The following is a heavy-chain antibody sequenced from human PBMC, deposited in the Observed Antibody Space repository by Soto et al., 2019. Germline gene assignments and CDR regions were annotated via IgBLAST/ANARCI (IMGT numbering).Heavy chain of an antibody. CDR1: GYSFSSYS. V-gene: IGHV5-51*01. CDR2: IHSGDSNA. CDR3: AGLVLTRYSSSSSCHTMDV. J-gene: IGHJ6*02. D-gene: IGHD2-2*02. Sequence: GESLEISCKGSGYSFSSYSIGWVRQMPGKGLECMGNIHSGDSNARYSPSFQGHVAISADKSISTAYLQWSSLKASDSAMYYCAGLVLTRYSSSSSCHTMDVWGQGTRVTVSS.